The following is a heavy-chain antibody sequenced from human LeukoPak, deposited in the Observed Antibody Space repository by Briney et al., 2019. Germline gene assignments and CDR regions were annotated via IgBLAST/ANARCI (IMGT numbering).Heavy chain of an antibody. D-gene: IGHD2-21*01. J-gene: IGHJ4*02. CDR1: DFTFSSYD. Sequence: GGSLRLSCVASDFTFSSYDMTWVRQAPGKGLEWVASISDSGRYIFSADSMRGRFTISRDNSAKTLYLEIYSLRVDDTATYFCGGKFPGAAYYIDSWGQGTLVAVSS. CDR3: GGKFPGAAYYIDS. V-gene: IGHV3-23*01. CDR2: ISDSGRYI.